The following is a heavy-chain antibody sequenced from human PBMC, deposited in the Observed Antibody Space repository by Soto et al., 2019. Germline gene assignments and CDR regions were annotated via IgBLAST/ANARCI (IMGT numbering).Heavy chain of an antibody. CDR1: GGSMNYYY. CDR2: IYYSGST. Sequence: SETLSLTXSVSGGSMNYYYWSWIRQPPGKGLEWIGCIYYSGSTNYNPSLKSRVSMSVDTSKNQFSLRLASVTAADTAVYYCARTDYSSSSPSDFWGLGTLVTVSS. D-gene: IGHD6-6*01. J-gene: IGHJ4*02. V-gene: IGHV4-59*13. CDR3: ARTDYSSSSPSDF.